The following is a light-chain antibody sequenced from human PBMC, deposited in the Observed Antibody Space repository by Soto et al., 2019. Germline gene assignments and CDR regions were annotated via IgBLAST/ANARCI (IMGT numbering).Light chain of an antibody. CDR1: ESFSTY. CDR3: QQYGSSPWT. J-gene: IGKJ1*01. Sequence: IVLTQCPATLSLSPGARATLSCRDSESFSTYLAWYQHKPGQAPRLLIYDASKRATGIPDRFSGSGYGTDFNLTISSLETEDFALYYCQQYGSSPWTFGQGTKVDIK. CDR2: DAS. V-gene: IGKV3-20*01.